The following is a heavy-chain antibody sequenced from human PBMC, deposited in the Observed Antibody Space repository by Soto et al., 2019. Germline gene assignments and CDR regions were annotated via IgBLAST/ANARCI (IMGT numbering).Heavy chain of an antibody. CDR1: GFTFGNYA. CDR3: AKARHSSTWYNFDF. CDR2: ISGSGGGNL. V-gene: IGHV3-23*01. D-gene: IGHD2-2*01. J-gene: IGHJ4*02. Sequence: GGSLRLSCAGSGFTFGNYAMSWVRQAPGKGLEWVSGISGSGGGNLYYADSVKGRFTISRDNSKNTLYLQMNSLRAEDTAVYYCAKARHSSTWYNFDFWGQGTLVTVSS.